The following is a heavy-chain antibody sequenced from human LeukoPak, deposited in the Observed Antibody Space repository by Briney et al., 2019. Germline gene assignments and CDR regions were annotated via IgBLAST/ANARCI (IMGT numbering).Heavy chain of an antibody. J-gene: IGHJ4*02. Sequence: GGSLRLSCAASGFTFSVYGMHWVRQAPGKGLEWVAVISYDGSDKYFADSVKGRFTISRDNAKNSLYLQMNSLRAEDTAVYYCAREAWGTVTDYWGLGTLVTVSS. D-gene: IGHD4-17*01. CDR2: ISYDGSDK. CDR3: AREAWGTVTDY. CDR1: GFTFSVYG. V-gene: IGHV3-30*03.